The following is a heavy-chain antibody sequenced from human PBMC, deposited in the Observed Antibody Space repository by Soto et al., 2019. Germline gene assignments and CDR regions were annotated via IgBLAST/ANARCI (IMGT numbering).Heavy chain of an antibody. D-gene: IGHD3-22*01. CDR1: GYTFTSYA. CDR3: AREGYDSRNYYYYAMDV. Sequence: GASVKVSCKASGYTFTSYAMHWVRQAPGQRLEWMGWINAGNGNTKYSQKFQGRVTMTRNTSISTAYMELSSVTAADTAVYYCAREGYDSRNYYYYAMDVWGQGTTVTVSS. V-gene: IGHV1-3*01. CDR2: INAGNGNT. J-gene: IGHJ6*02.